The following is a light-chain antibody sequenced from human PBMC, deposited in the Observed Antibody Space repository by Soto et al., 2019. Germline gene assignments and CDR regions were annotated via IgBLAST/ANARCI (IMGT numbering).Light chain of an antibody. V-gene: IGKV1-5*03. CDR3: QQYNTYSVT. CDR1: QSISSY. Sequence: DIQMTQSPSILSASVGDRVTITCRASQSISSYLAWYQQKPGKAPKLLIYKASSLESGVPSRFSGSGSGTEFTLTISSPQPDDFATYYCQQYNTYSVTFGQGTKLEIK. CDR2: KAS. J-gene: IGKJ2*01.